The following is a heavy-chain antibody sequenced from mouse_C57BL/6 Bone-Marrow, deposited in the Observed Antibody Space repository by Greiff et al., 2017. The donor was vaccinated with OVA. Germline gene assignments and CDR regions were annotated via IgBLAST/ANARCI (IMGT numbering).Heavy chain of an antibody. Sequence: VQLQQSGPELVKPGASVKISCKASGYTFTDYYMNWVKQSHGKSLEWIGDINPNNGGTSYNQKFKGKATLTVDKSSSTAYMEIRSLTSEDSAVYYCARKGRYAMDYWGQGTSVTVSS. V-gene: IGHV1-26*01. CDR1: GYTFTDYY. D-gene: IGHD3-3*01. CDR2: INPNNGGT. CDR3: ARKGRYAMDY. J-gene: IGHJ4*01.